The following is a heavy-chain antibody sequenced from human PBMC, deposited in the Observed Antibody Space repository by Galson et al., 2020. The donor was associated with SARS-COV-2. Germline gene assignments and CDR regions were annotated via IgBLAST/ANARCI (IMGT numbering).Heavy chain of an antibody. CDR1: GGSVSSNDYY. V-gene: IGHV4-30-4*02. D-gene: IGHD3-3*01. CDR2: IYYSGNT. CDR3: ARDLRSITIFGVAGGWFDP. J-gene: IGHJ5*02. Sequence: SETLSLTCTVSGGSVSSNDYYWSWIRQPPGKGLEWIGYIYYSGNTYYSPSLKSRISISVDTSKNQFSLKLSSVTAADTAVYYCARDLRSITIFGVAGGWFDPWGQGTLVTVSS.